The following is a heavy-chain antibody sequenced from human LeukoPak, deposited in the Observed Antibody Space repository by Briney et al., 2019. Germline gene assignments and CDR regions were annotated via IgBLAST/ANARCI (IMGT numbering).Heavy chain of an antibody. CDR3: ARVNSNYFDY. CDR1: GFTFSTYG. V-gene: IGHV3-48*04. J-gene: IGHJ4*02. Sequence: PGGSLRLSCAASGFTFSTYGMHWVRQAPGKGLEWVSYISISGSTIYYADSVKGRFTISRDNAKNSLYLQMNSLRAEDTAVYSCARVNSNYFDYWGQGTLVTVSS. D-gene: IGHD4-11*01. CDR2: ISISGSTI.